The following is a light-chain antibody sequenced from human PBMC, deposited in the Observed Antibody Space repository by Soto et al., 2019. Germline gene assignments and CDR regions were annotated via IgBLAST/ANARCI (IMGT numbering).Light chain of an antibody. Sequence: EIVMTQSPATLSVSPGERATLSCRASQSVGSDLVWYQRKPGQAPRLLIYGASTRATGIPARFSGSGSGTEFSPTISSLQSEDFAVYYCQQYNNWPLTFGGGTKVEIK. V-gene: IGKV3-15*01. CDR3: QQYNNWPLT. J-gene: IGKJ4*01. CDR1: QSVGSD. CDR2: GAS.